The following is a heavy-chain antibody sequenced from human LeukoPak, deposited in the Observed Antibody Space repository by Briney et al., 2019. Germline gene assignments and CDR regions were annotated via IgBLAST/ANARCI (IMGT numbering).Heavy chain of an antibody. CDR3: TTALWRGRHLRDEF. V-gene: IGHV3-23*01. Sequence: PGGSLRLSCVASGLTFNTYSMSWARQAPGKGLEWVAAISPGGDRTYYADSLKGRFTVSRDNSRNTVNLQIARLRVEDTAIYSCTTALWRGRHLRDEFWGHGTLVTVSS. J-gene: IGHJ4*01. CDR1: GLTFNTYS. CDR2: ISPGGDRT. D-gene: IGHD3-10*01.